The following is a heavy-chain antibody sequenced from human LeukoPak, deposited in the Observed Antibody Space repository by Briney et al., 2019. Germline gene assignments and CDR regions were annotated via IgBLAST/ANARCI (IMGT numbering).Heavy chain of an antibody. V-gene: IGHV4-34*01. CDR2: INHSGST. CDR3: ARAGYSSGWYPVY. J-gene: IGHJ4*02. D-gene: IGHD6-19*01. Sequence: PSETLSLTCAVYGGSFSGYYWSWIRQPPGKGLEWIGEINHSGSTNYNPSLKGRVTISVDTSKNQFSLKLSSVTAADTAVYYCARAGYSSGWYPVYWGQGTLVTVSS. CDR1: GGSFSGYY.